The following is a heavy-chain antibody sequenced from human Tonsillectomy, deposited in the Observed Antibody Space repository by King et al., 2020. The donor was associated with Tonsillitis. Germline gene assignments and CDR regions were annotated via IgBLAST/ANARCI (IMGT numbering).Heavy chain of an antibody. J-gene: IGHJ4*02. D-gene: IGHD6-19*01. Sequence: VQLVESGGGVVQPGGSLRLSCVASGFTFSSYGMHWVRQAPGKGREWVAFIRYDGNNKYYADSVRGRFTISRDNSKNTLYLQMNSLRAEDTAVYYCGGLVFAADYWGQGTLVTVSS. CDR1: GFTFSSYG. CDR3: GGLVFAADY. CDR2: IRYDGNNK. V-gene: IGHV3-30*02.